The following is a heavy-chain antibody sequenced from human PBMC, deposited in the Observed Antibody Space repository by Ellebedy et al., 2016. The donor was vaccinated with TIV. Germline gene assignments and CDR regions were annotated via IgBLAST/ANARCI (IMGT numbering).Heavy chain of an antibody. CDR3: AKADDRGVN. CDR1: GFTFTSYA. D-gene: IGHD1-1*01. V-gene: IGHV3-23*01. Sequence: GESLKISCAASGFTFTSYAMTSLRQAPGKGLEWVSTISGSGAGTYYASSVKGRFAISRDNSKNTLYLQMNSLRAEDTAIYYCAKADDRGVNWGQGTLVTVSS. J-gene: IGHJ4*02. CDR2: ISGSGAGT.